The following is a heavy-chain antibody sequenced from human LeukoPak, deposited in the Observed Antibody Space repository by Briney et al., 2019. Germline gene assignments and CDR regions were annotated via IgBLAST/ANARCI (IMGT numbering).Heavy chain of an antibody. D-gene: IGHD3-3*01. V-gene: IGHV3-74*01. CDR2: INSDGSST. Sequence: GGSLRLSCAASGFTFSSYWMHWVRHAPGKGLVWVSRINSDGSSTSYADSVKGRFTISRDNAKNTLYLQMNSLRAEDTAVYYCARDPQLRFLEWFDYWGQGTLVTVSS. CDR1: GFTFSSYW. J-gene: IGHJ4*02. CDR3: ARDPQLRFLEWFDY.